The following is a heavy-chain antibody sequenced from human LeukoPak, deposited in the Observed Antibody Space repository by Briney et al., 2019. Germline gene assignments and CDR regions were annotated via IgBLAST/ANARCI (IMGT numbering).Heavy chain of an antibody. CDR3: ARSDYGDYDDAFDI. J-gene: IGHJ3*02. CDR2: ISYDGSNK. CDR1: GFTFSSYA. V-gene: IGHV3-30*04. D-gene: IGHD4-17*01. Sequence: GRSLRLSCAASGFTFSSYAMHWVRQAPGKGLEWVAVISYDGSNKYYADSVKDRFTISRDNSKNTLYLQMNSLRAEDTAVYYCARSDYGDYDDAFDIWGQGTMVTVSS.